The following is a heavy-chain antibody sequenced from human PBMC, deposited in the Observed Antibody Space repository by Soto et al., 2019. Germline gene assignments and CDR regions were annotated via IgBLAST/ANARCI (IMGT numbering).Heavy chain of an antibody. D-gene: IGHD6-13*01. Sequence: ASVKVSCKASGYTFSNFAMHWVRQAPGQRLEWMGWINAGNWNTKYSQKFQGRVTMTRDTSTSTVYMELSSLRSEDTAVFYCAKGWQQLVRGYFDYWGQGIPVTVSS. CDR3: AKGWQQLVRGYFDY. CDR1: GYTFSNFA. J-gene: IGHJ4*02. V-gene: IGHV1-3*01. CDR2: INAGNWNT.